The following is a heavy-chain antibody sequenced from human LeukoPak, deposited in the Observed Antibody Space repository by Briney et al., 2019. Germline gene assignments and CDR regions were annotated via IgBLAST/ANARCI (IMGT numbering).Heavy chain of an antibody. Sequence: SETLSLTCTVSGGSISSYYWSWIRQPPGKGLEWIGYIYYSGSTNYNPSLKSRVTISVDTSKNQFSLKLSSVTAADTAVYYCARDPVLYYDSSGYYYFYGMDVWGQGTTVTVSS. D-gene: IGHD3-22*01. V-gene: IGHV4-59*01. J-gene: IGHJ6*02. CDR2: IYYSGST. CDR1: GGSISSYY. CDR3: ARDPVLYYDSSGYYYFYGMDV.